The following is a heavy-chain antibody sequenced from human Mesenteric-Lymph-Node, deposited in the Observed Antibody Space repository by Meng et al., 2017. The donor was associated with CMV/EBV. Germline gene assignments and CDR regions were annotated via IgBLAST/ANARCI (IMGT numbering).Heavy chain of an antibody. D-gene: IGHD2-2*01. J-gene: IGHJ6*02. CDR1: GYTFTSYD. CDR3: ARDRSGFYRSSTRAGSMDV. V-gene: IGHV1-8*02. Sequence: ASVKVSCKASGYTFTSYDINWVRQATGQGLEWMGWMNPNSGTTSYAQKFQGRVTMTRDTSTSTVYMELSSLRSEDTAVYYCARDRSGFYRSSTRAGSMDVWGQGTTVTVSS. CDR2: MNPNSGTT.